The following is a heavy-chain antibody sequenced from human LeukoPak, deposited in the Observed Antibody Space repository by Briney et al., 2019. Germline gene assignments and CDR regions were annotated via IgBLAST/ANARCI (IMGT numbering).Heavy chain of an antibody. V-gene: IGHV4-34*01. Sequence: SETLSLTCAVYGGSFSGYYWSWIRQPPGKGLEWIGEINHGGSTNYNPSIKSRVTISVDTSKKQISMKLSSVTAADTAVYYCARGSRGYSYGYTFDYWGQGTLVTVSS. J-gene: IGHJ4*02. CDR3: ARGSRGYSYGYTFDY. D-gene: IGHD5-18*01. CDR1: GGSFSGYY. CDR2: INHGGST.